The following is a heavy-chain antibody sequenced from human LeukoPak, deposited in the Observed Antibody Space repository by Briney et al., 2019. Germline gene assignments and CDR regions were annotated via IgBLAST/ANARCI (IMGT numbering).Heavy chain of an antibody. CDR3: ARLYYYNSGRSYPSIYFNY. CDR1: GFTFSTYC. V-gene: IGHV3-21*01. D-gene: IGHD3-10*01. Sequence: GGSLRLSCAASGFTFSTYCMNWVRQAPGKGLEWVSSISSSSSYIYYADSLKGRFTISRDNAKNSLYLQMNTLRAEDTAKYYCARLYYYNSGRSYPSIYFNYWGQGTLVTVSS. J-gene: IGHJ4*02. CDR2: ISSSSSYI.